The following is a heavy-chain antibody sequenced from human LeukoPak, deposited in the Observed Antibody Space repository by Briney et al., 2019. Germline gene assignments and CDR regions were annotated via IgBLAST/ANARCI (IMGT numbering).Heavy chain of an antibody. CDR2: ISKDGSDK. D-gene: IGHD1-7*01. CDR1: GFTFSDYA. CDR3: ARDYWWNYDY. J-gene: IGHJ4*02. V-gene: IGHV3-30-3*01. Sequence: GGSLRLSCAASGFTFSDYAMHWVRQAPGKGLEWVAVISKDGSDKYYPGSVRGRFTISRDNSKNTIYLQMDSLRAEGTAIYYCARDYWWNYDYWGQGTLVTVSS.